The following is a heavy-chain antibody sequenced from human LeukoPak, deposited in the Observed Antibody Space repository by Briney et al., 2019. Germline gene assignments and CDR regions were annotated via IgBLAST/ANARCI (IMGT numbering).Heavy chain of an antibody. J-gene: IGHJ6*02. CDR2: IYYSGST. D-gene: IGHD5-24*01. V-gene: IGHV4-59*01. Sequence: SKTLSLTCTVSGGSISSYYWSWIRQPPGKGLEWIGYIYYSGSTNYNPSLKSRVTISVDTSKNQFSLKLSSVTAADTAVYYCARAAEDGYNGVDVTDAYGMDVWGQGTTVTVSS. CDR1: GGSISSYY. CDR3: ARAAEDGYNGVDVTDAYGMDV.